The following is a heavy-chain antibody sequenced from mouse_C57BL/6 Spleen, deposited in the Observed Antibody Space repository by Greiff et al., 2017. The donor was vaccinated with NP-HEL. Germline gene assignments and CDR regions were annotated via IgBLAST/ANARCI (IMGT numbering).Heavy chain of an antibody. J-gene: IGHJ4*01. V-gene: IGHV1-19*01. CDR1: GYTFTDYY. CDR3: ARRDGPEGAMDY. CDR2: INPYNGGT. D-gene: IGHD2-3*01. Sequence: EVQLQQSGPVLVKPGASVKMSCKASGYTFTDYYMNWVKQSHGKSLEWIGVINPYNGGTSYNQKFKGKATLTVDKSSSTAYMELNSLTSEDSAVYYCARRDGPEGAMDYWGQGTSVTVSS.